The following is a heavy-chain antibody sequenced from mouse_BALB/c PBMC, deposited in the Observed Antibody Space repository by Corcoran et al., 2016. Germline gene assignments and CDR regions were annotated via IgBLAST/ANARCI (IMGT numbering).Heavy chain of an antibody. CDR1: GYSFTGYY. Sequence: EVQLQQSGPELVKPGASVKISCKASGYSFTGYYMHWVKQSHVKSLEWIGRINPYNGATSYNQNFKDKASLTVDKSSSTAYMELHSLTSEDSAVYYCARKVDYAYAMDYWGQGTSVTVSS. CDR3: ARKVDYAYAMDY. J-gene: IGHJ4*01. V-gene: IGHV1-26*01. CDR2: INPYNGAT. D-gene: IGHD2-4*01.